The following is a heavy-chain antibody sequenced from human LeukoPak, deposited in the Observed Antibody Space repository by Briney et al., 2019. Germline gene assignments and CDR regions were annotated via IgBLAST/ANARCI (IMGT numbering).Heavy chain of an antibody. Sequence: PGGSLRLSCAASGFTFSTYAMNWVRQAPGKGLEWVSSISGSAGSTYYADSVKGRFTIPRDNSKNTLSLQMNSLRADDTAVYYCARDGEPRYWGSGYYYGMDVWGQGTTVTVSS. D-gene: IGHD7-27*01. J-gene: IGHJ6*02. CDR2: ISGSAGST. CDR3: ARDGEPRYWGSGYYYGMDV. V-gene: IGHV3-23*01. CDR1: GFTFSTYA.